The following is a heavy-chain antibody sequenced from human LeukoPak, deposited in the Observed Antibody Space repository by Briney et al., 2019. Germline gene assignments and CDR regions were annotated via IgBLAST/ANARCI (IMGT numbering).Heavy chain of an antibody. V-gene: IGHV1-2*02. CDR1: GYTFTSYY. D-gene: IGHD3-9*01. CDR3: VGRYFEWLPTPFDY. Sequence: ASVKVSCKASGYTFTSYYMHWVRQAPGQVLEWMGWINPNSGGTNYAQKFQGRVTMTRDTSISTAYMELSRLRSDDTAVYYCVGRYFEWLPTPFDYWGQGTLVTVSS. J-gene: IGHJ4*02. CDR2: INPNSGGT.